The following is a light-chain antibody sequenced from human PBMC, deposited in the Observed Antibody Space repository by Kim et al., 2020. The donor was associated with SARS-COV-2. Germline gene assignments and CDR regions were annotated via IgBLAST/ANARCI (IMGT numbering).Light chain of an antibody. CDR1: SSNIGSNT. Sequence: ELTQPPSASVSPGQRATISCSGSSSNIGSNTVNWYKQLQGTAPNLLLYSNNHPPTADRDRCSDSKYGTTPSLASSRPQSEDEADYYCAAWGASLIVVV. V-gene: IGLV1-44*01. J-gene: IGLJ2*01. CDR3: AAWGASLIVVV. CDR2: SNN.